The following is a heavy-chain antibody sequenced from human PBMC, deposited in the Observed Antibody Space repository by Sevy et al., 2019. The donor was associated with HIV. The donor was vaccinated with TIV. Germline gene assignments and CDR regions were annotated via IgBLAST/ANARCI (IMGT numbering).Heavy chain of an antibody. Sequence: GGSLRLSCAASGFTVSSNYMSWVRQAPGKGLDWVSVIYSGGSTYYADSVKGRFTISRDNSKNTLYLQMNSLRAEDTAVYYCARDRSGTTGAYYYYGMDVWGQGTTVTVSS. CDR3: ARDRSGTTGAYYYYGMDV. D-gene: IGHD1-7*01. CDR1: GFTVSSNY. CDR2: IYSGGST. J-gene: IGHJ6*02. V-gene: IGHV3-53*01.